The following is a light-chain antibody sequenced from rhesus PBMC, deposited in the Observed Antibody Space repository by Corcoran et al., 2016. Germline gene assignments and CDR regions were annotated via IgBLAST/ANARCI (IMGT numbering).Light chain of an antibody. CDR1: QSLLHSNGYTY. V-gene: IGKV2-78*01. J-gene: IGKJ4*01. CDR2: LGS. CDR3: LQDIQLLT. Sequence: DIVMTQTPLSLPVTPGEPASISCRSSQSLLHSNGYTYLFWYLQKPGQSPQLLIYLGSTRASGVPGRFRGSGSGTDFTLKIGRVEAEDVGVYYCLQDIQLLTFGGGTKVEIK.